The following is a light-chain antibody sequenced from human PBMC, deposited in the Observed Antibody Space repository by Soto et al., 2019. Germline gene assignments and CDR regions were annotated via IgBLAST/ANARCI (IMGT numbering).Light chain of an antibody. Sequence: DIQMTQSPSSLSASVGDRVTITCRASQGINNYLAWFQQKPGEAPKSLIYGASSLQSGVPSRFSGSASGTDFTLTISSLQPDDFATYYCQQYESYPVTFGGGTKVEI. CDR2: GAS. V-gene: IGKV1-16*01. CDR1: QGINNY. CDR3: QQYESYPVT. J-gene: IGKJ4*01.